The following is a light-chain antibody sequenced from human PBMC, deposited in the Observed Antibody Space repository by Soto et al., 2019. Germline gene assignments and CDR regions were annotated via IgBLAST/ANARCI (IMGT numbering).Light chain of an antibody. CDR1: QDITNF. Sequence: DLPMTQSPSSLSASVGDRVTITCQASQDITNFLNWDQQKPGKAPKLLIYDASSLQTGVPSRFSGSGSGTDFSFTISSLQPEDIATYYCQQFDDVPYSFGQGTKVAIK. V-gene: IGKV1-33*01. CDR2: DAS. CDR3: QQFDDVPYS. J-gene: IGKJ2*03.